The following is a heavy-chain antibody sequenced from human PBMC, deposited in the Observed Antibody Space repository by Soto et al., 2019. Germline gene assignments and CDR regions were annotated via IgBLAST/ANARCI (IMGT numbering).Heavy chain of an antibody. D-gene: IGHD3-3*01. CDR1: GGTFSSYA. V-gene: IGHV1-69*05. J-gene: IGHJ6*03. Sequence: GAPVKVSCKASGGTFSSYAISSARQAPGQGLEWMGGIIPNYGTTNYAQKLQGRVTMTTDESTSTAYMELRSLRSDDTAVYYCARFCYFWSAYYYYYYYSMDVWGNGPTVNVS. CDR3: ARFCYFWSAYYYYYYYSMDV. CDR2: IIPNYGTT.